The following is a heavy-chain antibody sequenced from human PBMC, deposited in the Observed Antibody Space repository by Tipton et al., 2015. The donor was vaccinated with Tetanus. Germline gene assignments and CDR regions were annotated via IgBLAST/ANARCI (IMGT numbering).Heavy chain of an antibody. J-gene: IGHJ6*02. CDR3: ARHVHGFGALLTPAATHYYYGMDV. CDR1: SGSISSSNYH. D-gene: IGHD2-2*01. CDR2: IHYSGST. V-gene: IGHV4-39*01. Sequence: TLSLTCIVSSGSISSSNYHWGWIRQPPGKRLEWTGSIHYSGSTYYKPSLKSRVTISVDTPKNQFSLKLSSVTAADTAVYYCARHVHGFGALLTPAATHYYYGMDVWGQGTTVTVSS.